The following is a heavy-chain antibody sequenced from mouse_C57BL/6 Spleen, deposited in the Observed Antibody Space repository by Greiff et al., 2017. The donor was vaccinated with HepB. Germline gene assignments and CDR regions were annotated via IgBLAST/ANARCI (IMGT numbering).Heavy chain of an antibody. D-gene: IGHD1-1*01. CDR3: ARWDYGRGAFDY. V-gene: IGHV1-50*01. CDR1: GYTFTSYW. J-gene: IGHJ2*01. Sequence: VQLQQPGAELVKPGASVKLSCKASGYTFTSYWMQWVKQRPGQGLEWIGEIDPSDSYTNYNQKFKGKATLTVDTSSSTAYMQLSSLTSEDSAVYYCARWDYGRGAFDYWGQGTTLTVSS. CDR2: IDPSDSYT.